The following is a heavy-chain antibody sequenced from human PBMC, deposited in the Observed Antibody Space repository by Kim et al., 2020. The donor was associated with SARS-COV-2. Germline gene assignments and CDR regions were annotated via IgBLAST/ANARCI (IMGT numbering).Heavy chain of an antibody. CDR2: VNPSSGTI. CDR3: ARDRSSSPDYTFDY. D-gene: IGHD3-16*01. CDR1: GYTFTRHY. V-gene: IGHV1-46*01. J-gene: IGHJ4*02. Sequence: ASVKVSCKASGYTFTRHYMHWVRQAPGQGLEWMGIVNPSSGTITYPEKLQGRVTMTSDPSTSTVYMELSSLTYEDSAVYFCARDRSSSPDYTFDYWGQGT.